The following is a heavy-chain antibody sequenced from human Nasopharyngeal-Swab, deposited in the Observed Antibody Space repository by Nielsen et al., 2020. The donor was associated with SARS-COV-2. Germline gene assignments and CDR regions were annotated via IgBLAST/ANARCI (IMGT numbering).Heavy chain of an antibody. D-gene: IGHD2-15*01. CDR3: AKDKVDCSGGSCYENPFDY. CDR1: GFTFSSYG. J-gene: IGHJ4*02. V-gene: IGHV3-30*02. CDR2: IRYDGSNK. Sequence: GGSLRLSCAASGFTFSSYGMHWVRQAPGKGPEWVAFIRYDGSNKYYADSVKGRFTISRDNSKNTLYLQMNSLRAEDTAVYYCAKDKVDCSGGSCYENPFDYWGQGTLVTVSS.